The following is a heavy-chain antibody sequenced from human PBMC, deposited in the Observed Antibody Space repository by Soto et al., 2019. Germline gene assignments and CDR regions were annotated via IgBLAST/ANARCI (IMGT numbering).Heavy chain of an antibody. V-gene: IGHV4-39*01. J-gene: IGHJ5*02. CDR3: ARRPRGITGTTSWFDP. Sequence: QLQLQESGPGLVKPSETLSLTCTVSGGSISSSSYYWGWIRQPPGKGLEWIGSIYYSGSTYYNPSLKSRVTISVDTSTNQFSLKLSSVTAADTAVYYCARRPRGITGTTSWFDPWGQGTLVTVSS. CDR1: GGSISSSSYY. CDR2: IYYSGST. D-gene: IGHD1-7*01.